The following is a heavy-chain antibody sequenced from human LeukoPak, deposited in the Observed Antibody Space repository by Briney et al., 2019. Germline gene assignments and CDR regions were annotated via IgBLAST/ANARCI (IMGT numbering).Heavy chain of an antibody. D-gene: IGHD1-26*01. CDR1: GYTFTSYG. J-gene: IGHJ3*02. CDR2: INPNSGGT. CDR3: ARALGISDAFDI. Sequence: ASVKVSCKASGYTFTSYGISWVRQAPGQGLEWMGWINPNSGGTNYAQKFQGRVTMTRDTSISTAYMELSRLRSDDTAVYYCARALGISDAFDIWGQGTMVTVSS. V-gene: IGHV1-2*02.